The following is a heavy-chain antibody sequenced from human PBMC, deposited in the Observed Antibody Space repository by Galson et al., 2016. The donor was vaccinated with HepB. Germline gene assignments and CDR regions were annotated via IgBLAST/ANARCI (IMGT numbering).Heavy chain of an antibody. CDR1: GFTFSSYG. CDR2: IRKDGDVR. D-gene: IGHD1-7*01. CDR3: VRDSSWNYNY. J-gene: IGHJ4*02. Sequence: SLRLSCAASGFTFSSYGMHWVRQAPGKGLEWVANIRKDGDVRDYGASVRGRFTISRDNAMNSLYLQMDDLSPEDTAVYYCVRDSSWNYNYWGQGALVTVSS. V-gene: IGHV3-7*01.